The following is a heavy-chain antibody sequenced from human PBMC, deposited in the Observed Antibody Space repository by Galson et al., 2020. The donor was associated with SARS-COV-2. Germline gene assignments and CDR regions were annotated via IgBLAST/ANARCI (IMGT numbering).Heavy chain of an antibody. D-gene: IGHD6-19*01. Sequence: ASVKVSCKASGYTFTGYYMHWVRQAPGQGLEWMGWINPNSGGTHYAQKFQGRVTLTRDTSISTGYIELSRLRSDDTAVYYCARDSVAGRLHSYMDVWGKGTTVTVFS. CDR3: ARDSVAGRLHSYMDV. CDR2: INPNSGGT. V-gene: IGHV1-2*02. CDR1: GYTFTGYY. J-gene: IGHJ6*03.